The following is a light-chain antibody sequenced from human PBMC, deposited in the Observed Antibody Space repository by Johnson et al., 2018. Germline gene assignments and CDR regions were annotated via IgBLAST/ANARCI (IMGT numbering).Light chain of an antibody. CDR2: ENN. CDR3: GTWDSSLSAGNV. Sequence: QSVLTQPPSVSAAPGQKVTISCSGSSSNIGYNYVSWYQQLPGTAPKLLIYENNKRPSGIPDRFSGSKSGTSATLGITGLQTGDEADYYCGTWDSSLSAGNVVGTGTKVTVL. CDR1: SSNIGYNY. J-gene: IGLJ1*01. V-gene: IGLV1-51*02.